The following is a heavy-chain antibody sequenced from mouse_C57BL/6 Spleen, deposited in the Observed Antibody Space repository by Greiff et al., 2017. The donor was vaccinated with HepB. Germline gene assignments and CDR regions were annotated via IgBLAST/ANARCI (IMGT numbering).Heavy chain of an antibody. CDR3: ARVQRSWYFGV. CDR2: INYDGSST. CDR1: GFTFSDHY. Sequence: VHLVESEGGLVQPGSSMKLSCTASGFTFSDHYMALVRQVPEKGLEWVANINYDGSSTYYLDSLKSRFIISRDNAKNILYLQMSSLKSEDTATYYCARVQRSWYFGVWGTGTTVTVAT. J-gene: IGHJ1*03. V-gene: IGHV5-16*01. D-gene: IGHD1-1*01.